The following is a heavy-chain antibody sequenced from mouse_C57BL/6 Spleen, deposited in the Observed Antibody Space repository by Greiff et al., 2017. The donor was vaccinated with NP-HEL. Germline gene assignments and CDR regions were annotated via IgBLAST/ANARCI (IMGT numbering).Heavy chain of an antibody. CDR1: GYTFTSYW. J-gene: IGHJ1*03. D-gene: IGHD2-4*01. V-gene: IGHV1-55*01. CDR3: ARKGLRRRYFDV. CDR2: IYPGSGST. Sequence: VKLQESGAELVKPVASVKMSCKASGYTFTSYWITWVKQRPGQGLEWIGDIYPGSGSTNYNEKFKSKATLTVDTSSSTAYMQLSSLTSEDSAVYYYARKGLRRRYFDVWGTGTTVTVSS.